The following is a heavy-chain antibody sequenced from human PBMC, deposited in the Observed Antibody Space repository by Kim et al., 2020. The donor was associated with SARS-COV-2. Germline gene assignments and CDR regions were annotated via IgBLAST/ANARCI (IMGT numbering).Heavy chain of an antibody. V-gene: IGHV3-30*05. CDR3: ARSSMGGGAFYYYVDV. J-gene: IGHJ6*03. D-gene: IGHD3-16*01. Sequence: SGKGRITISRDNSKDTLYLQMNSLRAEGTAVYYCARSSMGGGAFYYYVDVWGKGTTVTVSS.